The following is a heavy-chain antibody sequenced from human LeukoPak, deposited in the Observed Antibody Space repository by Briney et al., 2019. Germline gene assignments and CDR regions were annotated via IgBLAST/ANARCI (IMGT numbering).Heavy chain of an antibody. Sequence: GGSLRLSCAASGFTFSGYGMHWVRQAPGKGLEWVAFIHYDGARSYYADSVKGRFTISRDNSRNTLYLQMNSLRPEDTAVYYCARGHSGYDYWGQGTLVTVSS. CDR2: IHYDGARS. CDR1: GFTFSGYG. V-gene: IGHV3-30*02. J-gene: IGHJ4*02. CDR3: ARGHSGYDY. D-gene: IGHD5-12*01.